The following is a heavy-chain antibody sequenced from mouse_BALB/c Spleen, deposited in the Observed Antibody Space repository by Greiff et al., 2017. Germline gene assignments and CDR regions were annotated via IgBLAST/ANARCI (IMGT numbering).Heavy chain of an antibody. Sequence: VQLKESGPGLVKPSQSLSLTCSVTGYSITSGYYWNWIRQFPGNKLEWMGYISYDGSNNYNPSLKNRISITRDPSKNQFFLKLNSVTTEDTATYYCARMGQFAYWGQGTLVTVSA. CDR2: ISYDGSN. D-gene: IGHD3-3*01. CDR3: ARMGQFAY. V-gene: IGHV3-6*02. CDR1: GYSITSGYY. J-gene: IGHJ3*01.